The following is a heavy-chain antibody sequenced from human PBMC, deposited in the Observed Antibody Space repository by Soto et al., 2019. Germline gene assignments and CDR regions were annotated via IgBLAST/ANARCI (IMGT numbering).Heavy chain of an antibody. CDR1: RFTFSSYS. CDR3: AKRREYYFDY. Sequence: PGGSLRLSCAVSRFTFSSYSFSWVRQPPGKGLEWIARISVSGANTHYADSVKGRFTVSRDNSKNTLYLQMNNLRAEDTAVYYCAKRREYYFDYWGQGTLVTVSS. J-gene: IGHJ4*02. D-gene: IGHD3-10*01. V-gene: IGHV3-23*01. CDR2: ISVSGANT.